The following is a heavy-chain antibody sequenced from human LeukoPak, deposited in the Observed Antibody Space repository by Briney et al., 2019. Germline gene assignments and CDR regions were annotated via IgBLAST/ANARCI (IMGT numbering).Heavy chain of an antibody. J-gene: IGHJ6*02. CDR2: ISSSSSTI. V-gene: IGHV3-48*04. CDR1: GFTFSSYS. D-gene: IGHD3-9*01. Sequence: PGGSLRLSCAASGFTFSSYSMNWVRQAPGKGLEWVSYISSSSSTIYYADSVKGRFTISRDNAKTSLYLQMNSLRAEDTAVYYCARSLSGVDILTGSPPRNVWGQGTTVTVSS. CDR3: ARSLSGVDILTGSPPRNV.